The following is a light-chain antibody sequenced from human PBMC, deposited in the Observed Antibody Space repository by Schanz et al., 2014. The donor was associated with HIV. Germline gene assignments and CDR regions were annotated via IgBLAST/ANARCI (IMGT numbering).Light chain of an antibody. J-gene: IGKJ1*01. Sequence: EIVMTQSPATLSVSPGERATLSCRASQTIGSNLLAWFQQKPGQAPRLLIYDASRRATGIPARFSGSGSGTDFTLTISRLEPEDFAVYYCHQYGSSPRTFGQGTKVEIK. CDR3: HQYGSSPRT. CDR2: DAS. V-gene: IGKV3-20*01. CDR1: QTIGSNL.